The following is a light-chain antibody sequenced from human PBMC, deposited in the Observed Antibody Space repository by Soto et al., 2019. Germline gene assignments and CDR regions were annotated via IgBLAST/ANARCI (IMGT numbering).Light chain of an antibody. CDR1: QSISRW. V-gene: IGKV1-5*03. Sequence: DIQMTQSPSTLSAFVGDRVTITCRASQSISRWLGWYQQRPGKAPKLLIYKASSLETGVPSRFSGSGSGTEFTLSISSLQPDDFATYYCQQYDTNLYTFGQGTKVEIK. J-gene: IGKJ2*01. CDR3: QQYDTNLYT. CDR2: KAS.